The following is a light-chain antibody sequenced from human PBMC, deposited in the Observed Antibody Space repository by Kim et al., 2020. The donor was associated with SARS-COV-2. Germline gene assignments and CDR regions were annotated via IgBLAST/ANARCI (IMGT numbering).Light chain of an antibody. CDR2: AAS. CDR1: QGIRTY. Sequence: ASVRDRVTLTCRASQGIRTYLAWYQHKPGKAPQHLIHAASTLQSGVPSRFSGSGSGTDFTLTITSLQLEDVATYYCQKYDSGLRTFGQGTKVDIK. CDR3: QKYDSGLRT. J-gene: IGKJ1*01. V-gene: IGKV1-27*01.